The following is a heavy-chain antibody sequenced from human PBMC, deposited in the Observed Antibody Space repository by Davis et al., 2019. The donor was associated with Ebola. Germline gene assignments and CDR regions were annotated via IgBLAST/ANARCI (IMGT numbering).Heavy chain of an antibody. CDR1: GFTFSSSW. J-gene: IGHJ4*02. Sequence: GESLKISCAASGFTFSSSWMHWVYQAPEKGLEWVADIKCDGSEKYYVDSVKGRLTISRDNSNNLLYLQMNSLRAEDTAVYYCAIPDCSGANCYSVYIKNWGQGTLVTVSS. D-gene: IGHD2-15*01. V-gene: IGHV3-52*01. CDR2: IKCDGSEK. CDR3: AIPDCSGANCYSVYIKN.